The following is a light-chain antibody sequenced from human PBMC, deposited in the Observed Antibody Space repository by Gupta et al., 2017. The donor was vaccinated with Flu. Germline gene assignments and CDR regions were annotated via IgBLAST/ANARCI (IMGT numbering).Light chain of an antibody. Sequence: PATLGQPASISCRSSQSLVHSNGNTYLTCFQQRPGQSPRRLIYRVSNRDSGVPDRFSGSGSGTDFTLKISRVEAEDVGVYYCMQGTHWPTFGQGTKVEIK. CDR1: QSLVHSNGNTY. J-gene: IGKJ1*01. V-gene: IGKV2-30*02. CDR2: RVS. CDR3: MQGTHWPT.